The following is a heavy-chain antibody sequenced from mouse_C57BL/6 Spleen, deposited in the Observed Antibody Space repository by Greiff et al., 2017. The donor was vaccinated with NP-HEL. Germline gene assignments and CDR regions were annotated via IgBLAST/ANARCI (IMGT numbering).Heavy chain of an antibody. V-gene: IGHV5-4*01. J-gene: IGHJ2*01. CDR3: ARDNWSFDY. Sequence: EVKLVESGGGLVKPGGSLKLSCAASGFTFSSYAMSWVRQTPEKRLEWVATISDGGSYTYYPDNVKGRFTISRDNAKNNLYLQMSHLKSEDTAMYYCARDNWSFDYWGQGTTLTVSS. D-gene: IGHD4-1*02. CDR1: GFTFSSYA. CDR2: ISDGGSYT.